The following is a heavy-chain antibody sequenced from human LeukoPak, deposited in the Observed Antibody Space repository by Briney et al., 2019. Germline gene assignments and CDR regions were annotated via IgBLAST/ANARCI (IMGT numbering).Heavy chain of an antibody. J-gene: IGHJ4*02. CDR3: ARDFYHAGSGGFDY. Sequence: ASVKVSCKASGYTFTGYYMHWVRQAPGQGLERMGWINPKTGGTNYAQKFQDWVTMTRDTSTNTVYMEVSRLRSDDVAVYYCARDFYHAGSGGFDYWGQGTLVTVSS. CDR2: INPKTGGT. V-gene: IGHV1-2*04. CDR1: GYTFTGYY. D-gene: IGHD2-15*01.